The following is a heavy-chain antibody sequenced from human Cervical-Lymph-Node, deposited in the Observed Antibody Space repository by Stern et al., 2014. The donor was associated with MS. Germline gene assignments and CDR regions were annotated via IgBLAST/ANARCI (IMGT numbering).Heavy chain of an antibody. CDR2: AWYDGSTA. J-gene: IGHJ4*02. V-gene: IGHV3-33*01. CDR3: ARGHIPYAYNYLFDY. Sequence: QDPLVESGGGVVQPGTSLRLSCAASGFTFSSYGMHWVRQAPGTGLEWEALAWYDGSTAYYTNSVKGRFTISRDNSKNTLSLQMNSLTAEDTAVYYCARGHIPYAYNYLFDYWGQGTLVTVSS. D-gene: IGHD5-24*01. CDR1: GFTFSSYG.